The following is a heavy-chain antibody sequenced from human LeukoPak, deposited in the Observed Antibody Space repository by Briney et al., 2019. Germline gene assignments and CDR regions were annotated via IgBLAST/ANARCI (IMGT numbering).Heavy chain of an antibody. Sequence: PSETLSLTCTVSGGSISSSNYYWGWIRQPPGKGLEWIGSIYYSGSTYYNPSLKSRVTISVDTSKNQFSLKLSSVTAADTAVYYCASTVGHCSGGSCYSDYWGQGTLVTVSS. CDR2: IYYSGST. D-gene: IGHD2-15*01. J-gene: IGHJ4*02. CDR1: GGSISSSNYY. CDR3: ASTVGHCSGGSCYSDY. V-gene: IGHV4-39*07.